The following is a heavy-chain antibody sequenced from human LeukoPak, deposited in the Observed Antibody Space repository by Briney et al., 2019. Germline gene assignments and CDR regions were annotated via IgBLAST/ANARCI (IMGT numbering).Heavy chain of an antibody. CDR3: ARTVRGVMAFDI. J-gene: IGHJ3*02. CDR2: IYYSGST. D-gene: IGHD3-10*01. Sequence: SETLSLTCAVSGYSISSSKWWGWIRQPPGEGLEWIGYIYYSGSTYYNPSLKSRVTMSVDTSKNQFSLKLSSVTAVDTAVYYCARTVRGVMAFDIWGQGTMVTVSS. CDR1: GYSISSSKW. V-gene: IGHV4-28*01.